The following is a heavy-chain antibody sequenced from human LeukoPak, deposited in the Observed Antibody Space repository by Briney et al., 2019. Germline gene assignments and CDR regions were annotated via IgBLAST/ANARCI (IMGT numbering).Heavy chain of an antibody. D-gene: IGHD3-16*01. CDR1: GFTFSIYT. J-gene: IGHJ6*03. Sequence: KPGGSLRLSCSASGFTFSIYTMNWVRQAPGKGLEWVSTISSSGDYIYYADSVKGRFTVSRDNAKNSLYLQMNSLRAEDTAVFYCAGDQVMEQQLTLYMDVWGKGTTVTVSS. V-gene: IGHV3-21*01. CDR3: AGDQVMEQQLTLYMDV. CDR2: ISSSGDYI.